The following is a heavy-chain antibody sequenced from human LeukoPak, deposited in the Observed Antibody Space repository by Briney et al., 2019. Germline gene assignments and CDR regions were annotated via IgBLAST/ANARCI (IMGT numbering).Heavy chain of an antibody. CDR1: GFTFSKYW. CDR3: ATKQWLAPPPDS. J-gene: IGHJ4*02. CDR2: INTDGTVT. D-gene: IGHD6-19*01. Sequence: GGSLRLSCAASGFTFSKYWMLWVRQAPGKGLESVSRINTDGTVTAYADSVKGRFTVSRDNADNTMFLQMNSVRDEDTAVYYCATKQWLAPPPDSWGQGTPVTVSS. V-gene: IGHV3-74*01.